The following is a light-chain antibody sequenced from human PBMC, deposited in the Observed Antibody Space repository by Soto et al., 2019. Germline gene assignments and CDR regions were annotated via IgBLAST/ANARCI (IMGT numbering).Light chain of an antibody. V-gene: IGLV3-21*04. Sequence: SYELTQPPSVSVAPGKTAKITCGGNNIGSKSVHWYQQKPGQAPVLVIYYDSDRPSGIPERFSGSNSGNTATLTISRVEAGDEADYYCQVLDSNSDHVVFGGGTKLTVL. CDR3: QVLDSNSDHVV. CDR1: NIGSKS. CDR2: YDS. J-gene: IGLJ2*01.